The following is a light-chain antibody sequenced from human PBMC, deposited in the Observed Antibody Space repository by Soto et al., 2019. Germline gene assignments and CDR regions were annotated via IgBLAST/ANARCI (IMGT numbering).Light chain of an antibody. CDR2: GAS. V-gene: IGKV3-15*01. CDR1: QSVSSN. CDR3: QQYNNWPLYT. Sequence: EIVMMQSPATLSVSPGERATLSCRVSQSVSSNLAWYQQKPGQAPRLLIYGASTRATGIPARFSGSGSGTEFTLTISSLQSEDFAVYYCQQYNNWPLYTFGQGTKVDIK. J-gene: IGKJ2*01.